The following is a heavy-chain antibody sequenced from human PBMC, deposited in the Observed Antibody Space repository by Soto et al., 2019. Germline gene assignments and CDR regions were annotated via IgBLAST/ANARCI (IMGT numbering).Heavy chain of an antibody. Sequence: LRLSCAASGFTFSTYALSWVRQAPGKGLEWVSAISANGQGIYYADSVRGRFTISRDNSKNTIFLHMDSLRAEDTAVYYCAKDRNYPRDQFHYWGQGTLVTVSS. D-gene: IGHD1-7*01. CDR3: AKDRNYPRDQFHY. V-gene: IGHV3-23*01. J-gene: IGHJ4*02. CDR1: GFTFSTYA. CDR2: ISANGQGI.